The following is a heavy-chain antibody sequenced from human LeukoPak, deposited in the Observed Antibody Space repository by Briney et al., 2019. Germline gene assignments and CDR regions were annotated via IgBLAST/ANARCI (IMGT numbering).Heavy chain of an antibody. CDR3: ARGPYDFWSGYYFYYYYGMDV. V-gene: IGHV1-2*02. CDR2: INPNSGGT. D-gene: IGHD3-3*01. CDR1: GYTFTGYY. Sequence: GASVKVSCKASGYTFTGYYMHWVRQAPGQGLEWMGWINPNSGGTNYAQKFQGRVTMTRNTSISTAYMELSSLRSEDTAVYYCARGPYDFWSGYYFYYYYGMDVWGQGTTVTVSS. J-gene: IGHJ6*02.